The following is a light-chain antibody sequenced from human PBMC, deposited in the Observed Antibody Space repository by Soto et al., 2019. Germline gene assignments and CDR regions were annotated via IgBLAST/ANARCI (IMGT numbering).Light chain of an antibody. V-gene: IGKV1-39*01. CDR2: AAS. CDR3: HQSYSAPQT. J-gene: IGKJ1*01. Sequence: DIHMTPSPSSLSASVGDRVSITCRASQSISRYLNWYQQKPGRAPKLLMYAASSLQSGVPSRFSGSGSGTDFTLTTSNLQPEDFATYYCHQSYSAPQTFGQGTKVDIK. CDR1: QSISRY.